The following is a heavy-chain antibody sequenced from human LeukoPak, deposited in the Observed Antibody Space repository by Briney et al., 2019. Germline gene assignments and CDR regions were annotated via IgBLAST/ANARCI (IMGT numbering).Heavy chain of an antibody. CDR1: GFPFSSYS. CDR3: ARNNYYDSSGYPY. CDR2: ISSSSSYI. Sequence: GGSLRLSCAASGFPFSSYSMNWVRQAPGKGLEWVSSISSSSSYIYYADSVKGRFTISRDNAKNSLYLQMNSLRAEDTAVYDCARNNYYDSSGYPYWGQGTLVTVSS. D-gene: IGHD3-22*01. V-gene: IGHV3-21*01. J-gene: IGHJ4*02.